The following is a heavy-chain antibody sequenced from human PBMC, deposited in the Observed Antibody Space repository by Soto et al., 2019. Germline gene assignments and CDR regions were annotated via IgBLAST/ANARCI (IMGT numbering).Heavy chain of an antibody. Sequence: PGGSLRLSCAASGFTFSSYNMNWVRQAPGKGPEWISSISSSSNNIYYADSVKGRFTISRDNAKNSRYLQMNSLRAEDTAVYYCAREYSSSNGSAFDIWGQGTMVTVSS. CDR2: ISSSSNNI. CDR1: GFTFSSYN. D-gene: IGHD6-6*01. CDR3: AREYSSSNGSAFDI. V-gene: IGHV3-21*01. J-gene: IGHJ3*02.